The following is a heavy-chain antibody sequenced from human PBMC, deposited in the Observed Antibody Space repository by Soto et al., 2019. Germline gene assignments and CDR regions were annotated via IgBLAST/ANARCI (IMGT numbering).Heavy chain of an antibody. V-gene: IGHV1-18*01. CDR2: ISAYNGNT. J-gene: IGHJ5*02. Sequence: ASVKVSCKASGYTFTSYGISWVRQAPGQGLEWMGWISAYNGNTNYAQKLQGRVTMTTDTSTSTAYMELRSLRSDDTAVYYCARDIVATIGTWGTNWFDPWGQGTLVTVSS. CDR3: ARDIVATIGTWGTNWFDP. CDR1: GYTFTSYG. D-gene: IGHD5-12*01.